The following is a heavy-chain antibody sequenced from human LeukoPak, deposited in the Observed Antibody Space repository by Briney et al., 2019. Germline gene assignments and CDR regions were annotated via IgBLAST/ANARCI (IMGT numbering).Heavy chain of an antibody. CDR1: GYTFTSYY. Sequence: ASVKVSCKASGYTFTSYYIHWVRQAPGQGLEWMGIINPSGGSTRYAQKFQGRVTMTRDTSTSTVYMELSSLRSEDTAVYYCARARGSRNYFDYWGQGTLVTVSS. D-gene: IGHD2-2*01. V-gene: IGHV1-46*01. CDR3: ARARGSRNYFDY. CDR2: INPSGGST. J-gene: IGHJ4*02.